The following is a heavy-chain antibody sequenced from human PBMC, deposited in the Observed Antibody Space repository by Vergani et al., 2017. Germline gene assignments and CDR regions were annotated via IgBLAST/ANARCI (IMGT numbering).Heavy chain of an antibody. D-gene: IGHD6-19*01. Sequence: QVQLVQSGAEVKKPGASVKVSCKASGYTFTSYDINWVRQATGQGLEWMGWMNPNSGNTGYAQKFQGRVTMTRNTSISTAYMELSSLRSEDTAVYYCAGGSRMYSSGWSPNYYYYGMDVWGQGTTVTVSS. J-gene: IGHJ6*02. V-gene: IGHV1-8*01. CDR2: MNPNSGNT. CDR3: AGGSRMYSSGWSPNYYYYGMDV. CDR1: GYTFTSYD.